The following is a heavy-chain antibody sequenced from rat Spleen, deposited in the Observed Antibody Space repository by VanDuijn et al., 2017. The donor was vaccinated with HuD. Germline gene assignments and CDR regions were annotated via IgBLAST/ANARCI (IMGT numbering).Heavy chain of an antibody. D-gene: IGHD1-9*01. CDR3: SAIHTMAPKGY. CDR1: GFSLTSYG. Sequence: QVQLKESGPGLVQPSQTLSLTCTVSGFSLTSYGVSWVRQPPGKGLEWIGEIWSGGRTHYNPALKSRLSISRDTSKSQVFLKMNSLQTEDTARYFCSAIHTMAPKGYWGQGVMVTVSS. CDR2: IWSGGRT. J-gene: IGHJ2*01. V-gene: IGHV2-15*01.